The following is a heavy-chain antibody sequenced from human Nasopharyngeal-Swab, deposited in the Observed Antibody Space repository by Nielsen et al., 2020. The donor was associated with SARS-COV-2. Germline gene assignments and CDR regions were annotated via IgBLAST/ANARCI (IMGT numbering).Heavy chain of an antibody. D-gene: IGHD6-13*01. CDR1: GFTFSSYE. CDR3: ARDSEGAAAGKGYYYGMDV. CDR2: ISSSGSTI. V-gene: IGHV3-48*03. J-gene: IGHJ6*02. Sequence: GESLKISCAASGFTFSSYEMNWVRQAPGKGLEWVSYISSSGSTIYYADSVKGRFTISRDNAKNSLYLQMNSLRAEDTAVYYCARDSEGAAAGKGYYYGMDVWGQVTTVTVSS.